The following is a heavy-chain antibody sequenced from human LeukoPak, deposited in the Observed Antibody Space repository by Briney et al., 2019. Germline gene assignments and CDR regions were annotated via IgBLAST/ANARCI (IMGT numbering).Heavy chain of an antibody. Sequence: SETLSLTCTVSSGSISSYYWSWIRQPPGKGLVWSGYIYYSGSTNYNPSLKSRVTISVDTSKNQFSLKLSSVTAADTAVYYCARSYSSVLYNWFDPWGQGTLVTVSS. D-gene: IGHD6-19*01. V-gene: IGHV4-59*01. CDR1: SGSISSYY. J-gene: IGHJ5*02. CDR3: ARSYSSVLYNWFDP. CDR2: IYYSGST.